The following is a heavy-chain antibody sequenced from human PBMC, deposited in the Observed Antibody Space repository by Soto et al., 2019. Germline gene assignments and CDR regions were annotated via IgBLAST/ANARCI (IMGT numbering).Heavy chain of an antibody. Sequence: SETLSLTCTVSGGSISSSSYYWGWIRQPPGKGLEWIGSIYYSGTTYHNPSLKSRVTISVDTSKNQFSLKLSSVTAADTAVYYCARRITGRILAVFWFDPWGQGTPVTVSS. V-gene: IGHV4-39*01. CDR3: ARRITGRILAVFWFDP. J-gene: IGHJ5*02. CDR1: GGSISSSSYY. CDR2: IYYSGTT. D-gene: IGHD1-20*01.